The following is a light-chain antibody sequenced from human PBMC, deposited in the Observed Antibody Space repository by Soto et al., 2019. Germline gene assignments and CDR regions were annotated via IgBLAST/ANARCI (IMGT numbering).Light chain of an antibody. Sequence: QSALTQPASVSGSPGQSIVISCTGTSSDVGAYNYVSWYQQYPGKVPKLMIYDVNNRPSGVSNRFSGSKSGNTASLTISGLQAEDEADYYCCSYTTTDIYVFGTGPKVTVL. CDR3: CSYTTTDIYV. CDR1: SSDVGAYNY. J-gene: IGLJ1*01. CDR2: DVN. V-gene: IGLV2-14*03.